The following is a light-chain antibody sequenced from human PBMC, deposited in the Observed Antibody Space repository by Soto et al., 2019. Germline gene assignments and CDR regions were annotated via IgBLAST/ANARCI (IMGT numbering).Light chain of an antibody. Sequence: ELVLTQSPGTLSLSPGERATLSCRASQSVSSSYLAWYQQKPGQAPRLLSYGASSRATGIPDRFSGSGSGTDFTLTISRLEPEDFAVYYCQQYVSSRWTFGQGTKVDIK. CDR3: QQYVSSRWT. CDR2: GAS. CDR1: QSVSSSY. J-gene: IGKJ1*01. V-gene: IGKV3-20*01.